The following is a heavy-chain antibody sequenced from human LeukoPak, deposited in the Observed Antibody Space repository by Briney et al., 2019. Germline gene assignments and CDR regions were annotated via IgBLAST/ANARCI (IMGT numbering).Heavy chain of an antibody. CDR2: ISHNSNYI. CDR3: ARGVEN. CDR1: GFTFSSYG. V-gene: IGHV3-21*01. J-gene: IGHJ4*02. Sequence: GGSLRLSCAASGFTFSSYGMHWVRQAPGKGLEWVSSISHNSNYIYYADSVKGRFTVSRDNAKNSLFLQMNSLRAEDTAVYYCARGVENWGQGTLVTVSS.